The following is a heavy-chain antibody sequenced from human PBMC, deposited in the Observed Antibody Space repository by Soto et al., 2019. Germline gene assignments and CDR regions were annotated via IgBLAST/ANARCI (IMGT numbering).Heavy chain of an antibody. J-gene: IGHJ4*02. Sequence: SETLSLTCSVSGISVNTNGYYWGWVRQPPGKGLDWIGNIYYSGSTFYNPSLRGRVTISVDTSKNQFSLKVNSVTAADTAVYYCAGFVVPASRNTDFDYWGQGXLVTVYS. D-gene: IGHD2-15*01. CDR1: GISVNTNGYY. CDR2: IYYSGST. CDR3: AGFVVPASRNTDFDY. V-gene: IGHV4-39*01.